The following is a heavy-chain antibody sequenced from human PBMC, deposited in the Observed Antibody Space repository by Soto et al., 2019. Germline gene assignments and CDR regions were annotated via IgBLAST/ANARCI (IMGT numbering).Heavy chain of an antibody. D-gene: IGHD6-13*01. V-gene: IGHV1-8*01. CDR1: GYTFTSYD. J-gene: IGHJ4*02. CDR3: ALVEAGYSSSWYGRHQIIGY. CDR2: MNPNSGNT. Sequence: ASVKVSCKASGYTFTSYDINWVRQATGQGLEWMGWMNPNSGNTGYAQKFQGRVTMTRNTSISTAFLELSSLRSEDTAVYYCALVEAGYSSSWYGRHQIIGYWGQGILVTVSS.